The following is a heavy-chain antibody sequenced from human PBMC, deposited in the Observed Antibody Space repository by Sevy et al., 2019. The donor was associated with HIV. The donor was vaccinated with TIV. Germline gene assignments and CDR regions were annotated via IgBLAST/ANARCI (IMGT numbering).Heavy chain of an antibody. Sequence: GGSLRLSCAASGFTFDDYAMHWVRQAPGKGLEWVSLISWDGGSTYYADSVKGRFTIFRDNSKNSLYLQMNSLRAEDTALYYCAKDRHKWLVQYYYYMDVWGKGTTVTVSS. CDR2: ISWDGGST. D-gene: IGHD6-19*01. V-gene: IGHV3-43D*03. CDR3: AKDRHKWLVQYYYYMDV. J-gene: IGHJ6*03. CDR1: GFTFDDYA.